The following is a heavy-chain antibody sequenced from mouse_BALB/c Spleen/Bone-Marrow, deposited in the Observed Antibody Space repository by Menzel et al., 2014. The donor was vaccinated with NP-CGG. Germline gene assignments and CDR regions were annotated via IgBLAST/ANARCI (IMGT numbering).Heavy chain of an antibody. J-gene: IGHJ2*01. D-gene: IGHD4-1*01. CDR3: ARNPVGRNYFDY. CDR1: GFSFPNYG. Sequence: QVQLQQSGPGLVQPSQSLSITCTVSGFSFPNYGVHWVRRSPGKGLEWLGVIWSGGSTDYNAAFISRLSISKDNSKSQVFFKMNSLQVNDTAIYYCARNPVGRNYFDYWGQGTTLTVSS. CDR2: IWSGGST. V-gene: IGHV2-2*02.